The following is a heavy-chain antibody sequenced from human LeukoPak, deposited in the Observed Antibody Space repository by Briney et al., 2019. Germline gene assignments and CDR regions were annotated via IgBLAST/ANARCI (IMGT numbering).Heavy chain of an antibody. Sequence: GSLRLSCAASGFTFSTYAMTWVRQAPGKGLEWVSGISGSGGTTYYADSVKGRFTISRDNSKNTLYLQMNSLRAEDTAVYYCAKAQNYDSSGYHDAFDIWGQGTMVTVSS. CDR3: AKAQNYDSSGYHDAFDI. D-gene: IGHD3-22*01. J-gene: IGHJ3*02. CDR2: ISGSGGTT. CDR1: GFTFSTYA. V-gene: IGHV3-23*01.